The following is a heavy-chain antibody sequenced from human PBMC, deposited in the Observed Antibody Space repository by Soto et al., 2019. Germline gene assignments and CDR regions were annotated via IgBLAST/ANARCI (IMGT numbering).Heavy chain of an antibody. D-gene: IGHD4-4*01. J-gene: IGHJ4*02. CDR1: GFTFSTYA. CDR2: ISRSGDGI. Sequence: GGSLRLSCAASGFTFSTYAMSWVRQAPGRGLEWVSTISRSGDGIYFADYVKGRFAFSRDNSKNTFYLQMNTLSAEDTAIYYCAKLHSDYFDYWGQGT. V-gene: IGHV3-23*01. CDR3: AKLHSDYFDY.